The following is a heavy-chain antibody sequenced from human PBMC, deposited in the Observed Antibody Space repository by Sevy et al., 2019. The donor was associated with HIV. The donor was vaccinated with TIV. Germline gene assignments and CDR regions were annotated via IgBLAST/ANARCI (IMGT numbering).Heavy chain of an antibody. CDR2: ISGSGGST. V-gene: IGHV3-23*01. Sequence: GGSLRLSCAASGFTFSSYAMSWVRQAPGKGLEWVSAISGSGGSTYYADSVKGRFTISRDNSKNRLYLQMNGLRAEDTAVYYCAKDRPTPIVVVPAAMGGSGNWFDPWGQGTLVTVSS. D-gene: IGHD2-2*01. CDR3: AKDRPTPIVVVPAAMGGSGNWFDP. J-gene: IGHJ5*02. CDR1: GFTFSSYA.